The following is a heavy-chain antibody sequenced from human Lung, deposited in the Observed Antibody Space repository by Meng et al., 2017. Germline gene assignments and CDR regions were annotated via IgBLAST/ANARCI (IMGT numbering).Heavy chain of an antibody. CDR3: ARDPSNTSGRYAYFDY. CDR1: GYTFTHHG. Sequence: QVQLVQSGAEVKKPGASVKVPCKASGYTFTHHGISWIRQAPGQGLEWMGWISCYNGDTNYAQNLQGRVTMTIDKSTSTAYMDLRSLRSDDTAAYYCARDPSNTSGRYAYFDYWGQGTLVTVSS. CDR2: ISCYNGDT. V-gene: IGHV1-18*01. D-gene: IGHD6-19*01. J-gene: IGHJ4*02.